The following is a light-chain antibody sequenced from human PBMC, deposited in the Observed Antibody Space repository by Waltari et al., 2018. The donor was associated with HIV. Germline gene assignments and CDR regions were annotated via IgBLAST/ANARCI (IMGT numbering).Light chain of an antibody. CDR2: EVT. J-gene: IGLJ2*01. CDR3: ASHAGSKDV. CDR1: SSDVGAYNY. V-gene: IGLV2-8*01. Sequence: QSALTQPPSASGSPGQSVTISCTGTSSDVGAYNYVSWFQQHPGKAPKLMIYEVTKRPSGVPDRSSGSKSGNTASLTVSGLQAEDEADYYCASHAGSKDVFGGGTRLTVL.